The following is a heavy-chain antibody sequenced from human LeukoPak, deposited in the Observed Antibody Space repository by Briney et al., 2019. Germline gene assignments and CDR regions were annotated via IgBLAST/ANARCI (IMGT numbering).Heavy chain of an antibody. CDR2: IGTAGDT. J-gene: IGHJ2*01. V-gene: IGHV3-13*01. CDR1: GFTFSSYD. CDR3: ARSPSLRYFEMTVRYFDL. Sequence: PGGSLRLSCAASGFTFSSYDMHWVRQATGKGLEWVSAIGTAGDTYYPGSVKGRFTISRENAKNSLYLQMNSLRAGDTAVYYCARSPSLRYFEMTVRYFDLWGRGTLVTVSS. D-gene: IGHD3-9*01.